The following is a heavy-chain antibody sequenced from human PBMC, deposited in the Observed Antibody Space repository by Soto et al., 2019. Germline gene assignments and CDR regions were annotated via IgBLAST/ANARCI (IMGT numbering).Heavy chain of an antibody. CDR1: GFTFSSYG. Sequence: PGGSLRLSCAASGFTFSSYGMHWVRQAPGKGLEWVAVISYDGSNKYYADSVKGRFTISRDNSKNTLYLQMNSLRAEDTAVYYCAKDGNYYDSSGYQGFDPWGQGTLVTVSS. CDR3: AKDGNYYDSSGYQGFDP. J-gene: IGHJ5*02. D-gene: IGHD3-22*01. CDR2: ISYDGSNK. V-gene: IGHV3-30*18.